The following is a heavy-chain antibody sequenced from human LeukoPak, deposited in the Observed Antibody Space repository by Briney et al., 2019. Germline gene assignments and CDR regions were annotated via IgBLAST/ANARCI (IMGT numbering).Heavy chain of an antibody. CDR3: ARARDGHSNNWFDP. J-gene: IGHJ5*02. CDR1: GGSINSYY. Sequence: SETLSLTCTASGGSINSYYLSWIRQPPGKGLEGIGYIYYSGSTKYNPLLRRRVTISVDTYKNQLYLNMSSVTAADTAVYCCARARDGHSNNWFDPWGQGTLVTVSS. V-gene: IGHV4-59*01. D-gene: IGHD5-24*01. CDR2: IYYSGST.